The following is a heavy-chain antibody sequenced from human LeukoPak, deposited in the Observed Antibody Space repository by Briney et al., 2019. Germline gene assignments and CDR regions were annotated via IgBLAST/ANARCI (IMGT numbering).Heavy chain of an antibody. Sequence: SETLSLTCAVYGGSFSNYYWNWIRQPPGKGLEWRGEINDNGRANYNPSLMSRVTVSVDTSKNQFSLRLTSVTATDTAAYYCARRWNYGRNYYIDIWGKGATVTVSS. CDR1: GGSFSNYY. D-gene: IGHD1-7*01. CDR3: ARRWNYGRNYYIDI. J-gene: IGHJ6*03. V-gene: IGHV4-34*01. CDR2: INDNGRA.